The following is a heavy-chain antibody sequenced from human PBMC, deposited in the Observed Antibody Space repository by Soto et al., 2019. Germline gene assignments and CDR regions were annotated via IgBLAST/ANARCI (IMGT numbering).Heavy chain of an antibody. Sequence: EVQLVESGGGLVQPGGSLRLSCAASGFTFSDHYMDWVRQAPGKGLEWVGRIRNKANSYSTQYAASVKGRFTISRDDSMTSLYLQMNSLKTEDTAVYYCTRGRIYADESGRPFDIWGQGTVVTVSS. CDR1: GFTFSDHY. J-gene: IGHJ3*02. CDR2: IRNKANSYST. V-gene: IGHV3-72*01. CDR3: TRGRIYADESGRPFDI. D-gene: IGHD2-8*01.